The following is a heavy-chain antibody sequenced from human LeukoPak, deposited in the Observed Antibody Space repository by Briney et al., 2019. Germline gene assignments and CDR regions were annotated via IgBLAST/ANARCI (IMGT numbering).Heavy chain of an antibody. CDR3: ARGSGLIVARITWGNGIGV. Sequence: VASVTVSCKASGSTFSSYAISWVRQAPGQRLEWMGGIIPNFGNTNYAHKFPGSVTITTVASNRTAYLELRSLRSEDTAVYYCARGSGLIVARITWGNGIGVLGKGNTGTVS. D-gene: IGHD5-12*01. V-gene: IGHV1-69*05. CDR1: GSTFSSYA. CDR2: IIPNFGNT. J-gene: IGHJ6*04.